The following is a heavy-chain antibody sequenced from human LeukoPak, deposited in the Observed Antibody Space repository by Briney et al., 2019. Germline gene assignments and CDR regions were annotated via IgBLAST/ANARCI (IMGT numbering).Heavy chain of an antibody. D-gene: IGHD6-19*01. J-gene: IGHJ4*02. CDR2: IYYSGSI. CDR3: ASQSSGWYSGYFDY. Sequence: PSETLSLTCAVSGGSISSSSYYWGWIRQPPGKGLEWIGSIYYSGSIYYNPSLKSRVTISVDTSKNQFSLKLSSVTAADTAVYYCASQSSGWYSGYFDYWGQGTLVTVSS. V-gene: IGHV4-39*07. CDR1: GGSISSSSYY.